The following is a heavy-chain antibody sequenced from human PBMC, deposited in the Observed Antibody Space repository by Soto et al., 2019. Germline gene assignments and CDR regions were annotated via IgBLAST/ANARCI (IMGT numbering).Heavy chain of an antibody. J-gene: IGHJ5*01. CDR3: AKGWYSINEGNRFDS. CDR2: INAGNGNT. CDR1: GYTFTSYA. Sequence: ASVNVSCKASGYTFTSYAMHWVRQAPGQRLEWMGWINAGNGNTKYSQKFQGRVTITRDTSASTAYMELSSLRSEDTAVYYCAKGWYSINEGNRFDSCGQRSLVTVSS. D-gene: IGHD6-19*01. V-gene: IGHV1-3*01.